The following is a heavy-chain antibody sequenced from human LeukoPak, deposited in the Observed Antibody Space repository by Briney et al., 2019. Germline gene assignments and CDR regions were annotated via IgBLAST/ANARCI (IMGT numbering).Heavy chain of an antibody. CDR2: INPSGGST. Sequence: ASVKVSCKASGYTLTSYYMHWVRQAPGQGLEWMGIINPSGGSTSYAQKFQGRVTMTRDTSTSTVYMELSSLRSEDTAVYYCARAQLRRDAFDIWGQGTMVTVSS. V-gene: IGHV1-46*01. CDR3: ARAQLRRDAFDI. CDR1: GYTLTSYY. J-gene: IGHJ3*02. D-gene: IGHD1-7*01.